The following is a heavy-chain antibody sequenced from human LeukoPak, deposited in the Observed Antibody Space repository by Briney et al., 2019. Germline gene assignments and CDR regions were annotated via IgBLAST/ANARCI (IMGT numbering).Heavy chain of an antibody. CDR3: ASRSSIWSGYQDTLYYFDS. J-gene: IGHJ4*02. CDR1: GGSIKSYY. V-gene: IGHV4-59*01. Sequence: PSETLSLTCTVSGGSIKSYYWSWIRQPPGKGLEWIGQIYYSGSTNYNPSLKSRVTISVDTSKNQFSLKLSSVTAADTAVYYCASRSSIWSGYQDTLYYFDSWGQGTLVTVSS. CDR2: IYYSGST. D-gene: IGHD3-3*01.